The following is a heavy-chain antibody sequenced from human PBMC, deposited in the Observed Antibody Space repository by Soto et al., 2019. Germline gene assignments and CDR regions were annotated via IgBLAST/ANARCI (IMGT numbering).Heavy chain of an antibody. CDR1: GFTFSSCE. Sequence: EVQLVESGGGLVQPGGSLRLSCAASGFTFSSCEMNWVRQAPGKGLEWVSYISNTGNTIFYADSVRGRFTISRDNANKSLFLQMSSLRAEDTAVYYCATGLRGYSYGPEYWGQGTLVTVSS. D-gene: IGHD2-15*01. CDR3: ATGLRGYSYGPEY. J-gene: IGHJ4*02. CDR2: ISNTGNTI. V-gene: IGHV3-48*03.